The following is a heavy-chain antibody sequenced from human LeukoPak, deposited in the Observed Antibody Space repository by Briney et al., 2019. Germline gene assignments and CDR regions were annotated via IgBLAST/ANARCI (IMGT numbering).Heavy chain of an antibody. Sequence: ASVKVSCKASGYTFTGYYMHWVRQAPGQGLEWMGWINPNSGGTNYAQKFQGRVTVTRDTSISTAYMELSRLRSDDTAVYYCARGVFYPFGEIDYWGQGTLVTVSS. J-gene: IGHJ4*02. D-gene: IGHD3-10*01. CDR1: GYTFTGYY. CDR2: INPNSGGT. CDR3: ARGVFYPFGEIDY. V-gene: IGHV1-2*02.